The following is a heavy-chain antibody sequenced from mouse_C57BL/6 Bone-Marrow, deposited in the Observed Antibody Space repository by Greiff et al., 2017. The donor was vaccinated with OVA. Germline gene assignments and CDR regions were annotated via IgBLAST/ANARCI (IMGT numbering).Heavy chain of an antibody. CDR1: GFTFSDFY. CDR2: SRNKANDYTT. Sequence: EVKLVESGGGLVQSGRSLRLSCATSGFTFSDFYMEWVRQAPGKGLEWIAASRNKANDYTTEYSASVKGRFIVSRDTSQSILYLQMNALRAEDTAIYYCARERTLYEMDYWGQGTSVTVSS. J-gene: IGHJ4*01. CDR3: ARERTLYEMDY. V-gene: IGHV7-1*01.